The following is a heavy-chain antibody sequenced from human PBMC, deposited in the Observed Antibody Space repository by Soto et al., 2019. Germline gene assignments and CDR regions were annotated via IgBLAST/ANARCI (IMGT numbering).Heavy chain of an antibody. CDR3: ASGYSYAY. D-gene: IGHD5-18*01. V-gene: IGHV4-34*01. CDR1: GGSFSGYY. Sequence: SETLSLTCAVYGGSFSGYYWSWIRQPPGKGLEWIGEINHSGSTNYNPSLKSRVTISVDTSKNQFSLKLSSVTAADTAVYYCASGYSYAYWGQGTLVTVS. CDR2: INHSGST. J-gene: IGHJ4*02.